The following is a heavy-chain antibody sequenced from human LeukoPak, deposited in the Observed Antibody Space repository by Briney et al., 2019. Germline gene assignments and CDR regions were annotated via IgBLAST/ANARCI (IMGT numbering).Heavy chain of an antibody. V-gene: IGHV4-34*01. CDR3: ARGHSSGSDFDY. Sequence: ASETLSLTCAVYGGSFSGYYWSWIRQPPGKGLEWIGEINHSGSTNYTPSLKSRVTISVDTSKNQFSLKLSSVTAADTAVYYCARGHSSGSDFDYWGQGTLVTVSS. CDR1: GGSFSGYY. J-gene: IGHJ4*02. D-gene: IGHD3-22*01. CDR2: INHSGST.